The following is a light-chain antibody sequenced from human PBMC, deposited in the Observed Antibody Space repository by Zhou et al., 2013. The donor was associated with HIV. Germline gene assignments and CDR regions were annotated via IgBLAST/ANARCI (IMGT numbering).Light chain of an antibody. Sequence: EIVMTQSPVSLSKSPGDSATLTCWASQSLSNKVAWYQQRPGQAPRLLIYGASSRAPGIPDRFSGRGSGTAFTLTISRLEPEDFAVYYCQQFHTSSITFGQGTRLEIK. CDR1: QSLSNK. CDR2: GAS. V-gene: IGKV3-20*01. J-gene: IGKJ5*01. CDR3: QQFHTSSIT.